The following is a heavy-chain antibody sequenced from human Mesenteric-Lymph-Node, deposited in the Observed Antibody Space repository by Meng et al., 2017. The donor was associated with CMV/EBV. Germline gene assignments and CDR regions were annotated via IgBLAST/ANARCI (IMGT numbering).Heavy chain of an antibody. CDR2: IGTSGSPI. D-gene: IGHD3-3*01. Sequence: GESLKISCTASGFSFRSYEMNWVRQAPGKGLEWVTYIGTSGSPIYYADSVRGRFTISRDNARNSLYLQMNSLRAEDTAVYYCAKDRRWLLSPSYSYFDYWGQGTLVTVSS. CDR3: AKDRRWLLSPSYSYFDY. CDR1: GFSFRSYE. J-gene: IGHJ4*02. V-gene: IGHV3-48*03.